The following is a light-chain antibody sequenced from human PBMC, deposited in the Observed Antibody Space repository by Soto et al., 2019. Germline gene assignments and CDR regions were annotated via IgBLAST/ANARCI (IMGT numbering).Light chain of an antibody. V-gene: IGLV2-14*01. J-gene: IGLJ1*01. Sequence: QSALTQPASVSESPGQSITISCTGTSSDVGGYNYVSWYQQHPGKAPKLMIYEVSNRPSRVSNRFSGSKSGNTASLTISGLQAEDEADYYCSSYTRSSTSYVFGTGTKVTVL. CDR3: SSYTRSSTSYV. CDR2: EVS. CDR1: SSDVGGYNY.